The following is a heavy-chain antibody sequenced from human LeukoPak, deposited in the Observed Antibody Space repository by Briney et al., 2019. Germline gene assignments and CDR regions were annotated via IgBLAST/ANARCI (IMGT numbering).Heavy chain of an antibody. J-gene: IGHJ6*03. CDR3: AREEMATIAPFFGYYYMDV. D-gene: IGHD5-24*01. V-gene: IGHV4-61*02. Sequence: PSQTLSLTCTVSGGSISSGSYYWSWIRQPAGKGLEWIGRIYTSGSTNYNPSLKSRVTISVDTSKNQFSLKLSSVTAADTAVYYCAREEMATIAPFFGYYYMDVWGKGTTVTVSS. CDR1: GGSISSGSYY. CDR2: IYTSGST.